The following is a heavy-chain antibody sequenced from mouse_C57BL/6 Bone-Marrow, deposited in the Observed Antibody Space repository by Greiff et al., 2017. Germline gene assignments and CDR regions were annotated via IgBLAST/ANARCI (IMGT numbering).Heavy chain of an antibody. Sequence: DVHLVESGAELVKPGASVKLSCTASGFNIKDYYMHWVKQRTEQGLEWIGRIDPEDGETKYAPKFQGKATITADTSSNTAYLQLSSLTSEDTAVYYCARFPDGYYLYWYFDVWGTGTTVTVSS. CDR1: GFNIKDYY. J-gene: IGHJ1*03. D-gene: IGHD2-3*01. CDR3: ARFPDGYYLYWYFDV. V-gene: IGHV14-2*01. CDR2: IDPEDGET.